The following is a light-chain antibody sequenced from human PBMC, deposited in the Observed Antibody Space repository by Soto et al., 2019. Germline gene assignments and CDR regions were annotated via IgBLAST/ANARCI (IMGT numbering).Light chain of an antibody. CDR3: QHSGTSVT. Sequence: EIVMTQSPATLSLSPGERATLSCRASRRINLNLAWYQQKPGQAPRLLIYGASTRATGIPDRFSGGGSGTDFTLTISRLEPEDFAVYYCQHSGTSVTFGGGTKVEFK. V-gene: IGKV3-20*01. CDR1: RRINLN. CDR2: GAS. J-gene: IGKJ4*01.